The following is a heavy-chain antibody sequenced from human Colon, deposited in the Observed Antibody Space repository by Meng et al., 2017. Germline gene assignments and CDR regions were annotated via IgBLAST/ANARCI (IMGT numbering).Heavy chain of an antibody. CDR2: TSGDGSIK. J-gene: IGHJ4*02. Sequence: QVQLVQSGGGVVLPGRSLRLSCAASGFTFSSYGMHWVRQAPGKGLEWVVVTSGDGSIKVYADSVKGRFTISRDNSKDTLYLQLHSLRPEDTAIYYCANAPNLGTALDSWGQGTLVTVSS. CDR3: ANAPNLGTALDS. V-gene: IGHV3-30*18. D-gene: IGHD2-21*02. CDR1: GFTFSSYG.